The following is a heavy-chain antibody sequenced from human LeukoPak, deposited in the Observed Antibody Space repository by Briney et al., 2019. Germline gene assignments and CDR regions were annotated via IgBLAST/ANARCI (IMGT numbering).Heavy chain of an antibody. V-gene: IGHV3-30-3*01. CDR1: GFTFSSYA. J-gene: IGHJ4*02. CDR3: ARDQGRIAVAGTDDY. Sequence: GGSLRLSCAASGFTFSSYAMHWVRQAPGKGLEWVAVISYDGSNKYYADSVKGRFTISRDNSKNTLYLQMNSLRAEDTAVYYCARDQGRIAVAGTDDYWGQGTLVTVSS. D-gene: IGHD6-19*01. CDR2: ISYDGSNK.